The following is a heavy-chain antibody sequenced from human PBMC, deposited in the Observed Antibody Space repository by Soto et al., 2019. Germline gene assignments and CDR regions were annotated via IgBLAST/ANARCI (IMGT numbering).Heavy chain of an antibody. Sequence: SETLSLTCAVSGASMSSGGHSWSWIRQSPGKGLEWIGCIYATGKTYYNPSLRSRVTISVDTSNNLFSLNVTSVTAADTAVYYCARAPPGPSPRWDVWGQGTTVTVSS. D-gene: IGHD3-10*01. CDR2: IYATGKT. V-gene: IGHV4-30-2*06. CDR3: ARAPPGPSPRWDV. CDR1: GASMSSGGHS. J-gene: IGHJ6*02.